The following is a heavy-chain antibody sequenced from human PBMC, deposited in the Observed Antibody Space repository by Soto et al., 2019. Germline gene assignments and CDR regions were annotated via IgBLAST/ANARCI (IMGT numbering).Heavy chain of an antibody. V-gene: IGHV1-3*01. Sequence: ASVKVSCKASGYTFTSYAMHWVRQAPGQRLEWMGWINAGNGNTKYSQKFQGRVTITRDTSASTAYMELSSLRSEDTAVYYCARSIRELERSFDNWFDPWGQGTLVTSPQ. CDR3: ARSIRELERSFDNWFDP. CDR1: GYTFTSYA. J-gene: IGHJ5*02. CDR2: INAGNGNT. D-gene: IGHD1-1*01.